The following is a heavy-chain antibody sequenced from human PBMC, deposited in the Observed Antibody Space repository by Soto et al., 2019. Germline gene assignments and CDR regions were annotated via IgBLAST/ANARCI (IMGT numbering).Heavy chain of an antibody. CDR2: MNPNSGNT. J-gene: IGHJ4*02. D-gene: IGHD6-13*01. CDR3: AREHSSSWRFNY. Sequence: QVQLVQSGAEVKKPGASVKVSCKASGYTFTSYDINWVRQATGQGLEWMGWMNPNSGNTGYAQKLQGRVTMTRNTSISTAYMELSSLRSEDTAVYYWAREHSSSWRFNYWGQGTLVTVSS. CDR1: GYTFTSYD. V-gene: IGHV1-8*01.